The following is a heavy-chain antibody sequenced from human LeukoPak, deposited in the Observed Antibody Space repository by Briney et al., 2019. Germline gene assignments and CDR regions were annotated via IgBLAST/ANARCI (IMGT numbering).Heavy chain of an antibody. J-gene: IGHJ4*02. CDR3: AKSHHVTAIDY. Sequence: GGSLRLSCTVSGFTVSSNSMSWVRQAPGKGLEWISVIYSGGSTYYADSVRGRFTISRDNSKNTLYLQMNSLRADDTAVYYCAKSHHVTAIDYWGQGTLVTVSS. V-gene: IGHV3-53*01. D-gene: IGHD2-21*02. CDR2: IYSGGST. CDR1: GFTVSSNS.